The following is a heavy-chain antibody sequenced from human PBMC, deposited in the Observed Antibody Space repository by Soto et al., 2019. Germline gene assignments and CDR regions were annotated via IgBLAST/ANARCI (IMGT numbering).Heavy chain of an antibody. CDR1: GGSISSGGYY. CDR2: IYYSGST. V-gene: IGHV4-31*03. J-gene: IGHJ6*03. D-gene: IGHD3-10*01. Sequence: SETLSLTCTVSGGSISSGGYYWSWIRQHPGKGLEWIGYIYYSGSTYYNPSLKSRVTISVDTSKNQFSLKLSSVTAADTAVYYCARAGGSSGVDAYYYYYMDVWGKGTTVTV. CDR3: ARAGGSSGVDAYYYYYMDV.